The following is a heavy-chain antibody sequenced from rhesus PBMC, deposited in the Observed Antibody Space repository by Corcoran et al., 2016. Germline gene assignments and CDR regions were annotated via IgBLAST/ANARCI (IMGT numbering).Heavy chain of an antibody. CDR1: GGSISDRYY. CDR2: IYGSGGST. D-gene: IGHD4-4*01. Sequence: QVQLQESGPGLVKPSETLSLTCTVTGGSISDRYYWNWIRHPPGTGREWMGRIYGSGGSTTYNPSLKSRVTISKDTSKNQFSLKLNSVTAADTAVYYCARDGETLVDPFDYWGQGVLVTVSS. J-gene: IGHJ4*01. CDR3: ARDGETLVDPFDY. V-gene: IGHV4S7*01.